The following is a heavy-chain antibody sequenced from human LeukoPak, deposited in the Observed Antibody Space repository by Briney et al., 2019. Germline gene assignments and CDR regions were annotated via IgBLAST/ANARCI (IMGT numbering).Heavy chain of an antibody. Sequence: GGSLKLSCAASGFTFSGSAMHWVRQASGKGLEWVGRIRSKANSYATAYAASVKGRFTISRDDSKNTAYLQMNSLKTEDTAVYYCTYDYGDRRVGWYFDLWGRGTLVTVSS. CDR3: TYDYGDRRVGWYFDL. CDR1: GFTFSGSA. CDR2: IRSKANSYAT. D-gene: IGHD4-17*01. V-gene: IGHV3-73*01. J-gene: IGHJ2*01.